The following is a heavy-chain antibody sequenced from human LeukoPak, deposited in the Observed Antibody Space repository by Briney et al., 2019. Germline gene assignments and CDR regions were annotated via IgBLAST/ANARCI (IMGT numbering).Heavy chain of an antibody. CDR3: AKGSSSVVVSANDY. D-gene: IGHD2-15*01. J-gene: IGHJ4*02. CDR2: ISGSGGRT. V-gene: IGHV3-23*01. Sequence: GGSLRLSCAASGFTFSSYAMSWVRQAPGKGLEWVSAISGSGGRTYYADSVKGRFTISRDNSKNTLYLQMNSLRAEDTDVYYCAKGSSSVVVSANDYWGQGTLVAVSS. CDR1: GFTFSSYA.